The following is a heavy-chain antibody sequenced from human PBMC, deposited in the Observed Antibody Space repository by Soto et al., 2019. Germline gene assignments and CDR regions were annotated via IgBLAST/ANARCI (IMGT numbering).Heavy chain of an antibody. CDR2: IYYSGST. CDR1: GGFVSSGSYY. V-gene: IGHV4-61*01. Sequence: PSETLSLTCTVSGGFVSSGSYYWSWIRQPPGKGLEWIGYIYYSGSTNYNPSLKSRVTISVDTSKNQFSLKLSSVTAADTAVYYCARVSRRLNWFDPWGQGPLVTVSS. CDR3: ARVSRRLNWFDP. J-gene: IGHJ5*02. D-gene: IGHD4-17*01.